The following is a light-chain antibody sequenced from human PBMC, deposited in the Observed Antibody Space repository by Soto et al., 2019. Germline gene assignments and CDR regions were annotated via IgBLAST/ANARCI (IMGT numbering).Light chain of an antibody. CDR3: LQDYNYPYT. CDR2: GAS. J-gene: IGKJ2*01. CDR1: QGIRND. Sequence: AIPMTQSPSSLSASVGDRVTITCRASQGIRNDLGWYQQKPGKASKFLIYGASSLQSGVPSRFSGSGSGTDFTLTINSLQPEDFATYYCLQDYNYPYTFGQGTKLEIK. V-gene: IGKV1-6*01.